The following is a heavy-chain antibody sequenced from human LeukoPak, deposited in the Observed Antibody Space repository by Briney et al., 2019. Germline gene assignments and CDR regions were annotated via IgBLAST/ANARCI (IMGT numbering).Heavy chain of an antibody. J-gene: IGHJ4*02. CDR2: IYHSGRT. V-gene: IGHV4-4*02. CDR1: GGSISSPNW. D-gene: IGHD4-17*01. Sequence: SETLSLTCAVSGGSISSPNWWTWVRQPPGKGLEWIGEIYHSGRTNSNPSLESRVIMSVDKSKNQFSLKLTSVTAADTAVYYCARGRVKNDYGDYIDYWGQGTLVTVSS. CDR3: ARGRVKNDYGDYIDY.